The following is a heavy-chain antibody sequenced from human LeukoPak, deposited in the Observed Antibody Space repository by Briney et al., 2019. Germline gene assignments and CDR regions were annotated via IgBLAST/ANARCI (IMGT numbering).Heavy chain of an antibody. CDR3: ARGGIQLWLQDSYFDY. CDR2: ITPIFGTA. J-gene: IGHJ4*02. Sequence: SVKVSCKASGGTFSSYAISWVRQAPGQGLEWMGRITPIFGTANYAQKFQGRVTITTDESTSTAYMELSSLRSEDTAVYYCARGGIQLWLQDSYFDYWGQGTLVTVSS. D-gene: IGHD5-18*01. V-gene: IGHV1-69*05. CDR1: GGTFSSYA.